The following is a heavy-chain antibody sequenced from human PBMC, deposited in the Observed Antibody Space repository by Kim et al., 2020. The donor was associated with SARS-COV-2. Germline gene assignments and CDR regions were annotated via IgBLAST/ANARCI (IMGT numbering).Heavy chain of an antibody. J-gene: IGHJ4*02. D-gene: IGHD2-8*01. CDR3: TREKSHGVYASRYGEDY. V-gene: IGHV3-49*02. Sequence: VKGRFTISRDDSKSIAYLQMNSLKTEDTAVYYCTREKSHGVYASRYGEDYWGQGTLVTVSS.